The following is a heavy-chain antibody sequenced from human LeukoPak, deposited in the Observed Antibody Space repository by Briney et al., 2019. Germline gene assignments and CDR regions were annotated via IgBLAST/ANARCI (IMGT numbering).Heavy chain of an antibody. J-gene: IGHJ4*02. Sequence: EWMRGTIPIFGTATYAQKFQGRVTIHADESTRTAYMELSSLRSEDTAVYYCAREADYSGYDFGGQETLVTVSS. D-gene: IGHD5-12*01. CDR2: TIPIFGTA. CDR3: AREADYSGYDF. V-gene: IGHV1-69*01.